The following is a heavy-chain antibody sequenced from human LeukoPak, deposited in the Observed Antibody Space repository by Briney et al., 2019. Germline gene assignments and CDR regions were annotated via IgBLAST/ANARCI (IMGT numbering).Heavy chain of an antibody. D-gene: IGHD6-13*01. CDR1: GGSISSSSYY. J-gene: IGHJ4*02. Sequence: PSETLSLTCTVSGGSISSSSYYWGWIRQPPGKGLEWIGSIYYSGSTYYNPSLKSRVTISVDTSKNQFSLKLSSVTAADTAVYYCARVEGIAAAAASNFDYWGQGTLVTVSS. CDR2: IYYSGST. CDR3: ARVEGIAAAAASNFDY. V-gene: IGHV4-39*01.